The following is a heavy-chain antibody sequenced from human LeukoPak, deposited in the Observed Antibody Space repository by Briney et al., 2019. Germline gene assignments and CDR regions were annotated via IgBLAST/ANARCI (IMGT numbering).Heavy chain of an antibody. CDR2: ISTSGSYL. J-gene: IGHJ4*02. CDR1: GFTFSSYT. CDR3: ARDGGAYDSSGYYVYFDY. D-gene: IGHD3-22*01. Sequence: GGSLRLSCAASGFTFSSYTINWVRQAPGKGLEWVSSISTSGSYLYYADSVKGRFTISRENAKSSLYLQMNSLRAEDTAVYYCARDGGAYDSSGYYVYFDYWGQGTLVTVSS. V-gene: IGHV3-21*01.